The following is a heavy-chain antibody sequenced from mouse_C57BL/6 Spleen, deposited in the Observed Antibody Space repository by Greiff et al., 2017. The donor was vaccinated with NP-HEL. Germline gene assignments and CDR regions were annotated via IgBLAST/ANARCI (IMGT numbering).Heavy chain of an antibody. CDR1: GFTFSSYG. V-gene: IGHV5-6*01. CDR2: ISSGGSYT. Sequence: EVQVVESGGDLVKPGGSLKLSCAASGFTFSSYGMSWVRQTPDKRLEWVATISSGGSYTYYPDSVKGRFTISRDNAKNTLYLQMSSLKSEDTAMYYCARQPLIYDDYDGPFDYWGQGTTLTVSS. CDR3: ARQPLIYDDYDGPFDY. J-gene: IGHJ2*01. D-gene: IGHD2-4*01.